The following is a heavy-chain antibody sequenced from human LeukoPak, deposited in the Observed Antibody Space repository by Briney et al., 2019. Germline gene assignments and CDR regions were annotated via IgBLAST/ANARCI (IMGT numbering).Heavy chain of an antibody. CDR1: GFTFSSYW. Sequence: GGSLRLSCAASGFTFSSYWMTWVRQAPGKGLEWVVNIKQDGSEKYYVDSVKGRFTISRDNAKNSLYLQMNSLRAEDTAVYYCARSGIKMVRGVIIKSPYHMDVWGKGTTVTVSS. CDR2: IKQDGSEK. CDR3: ARSGIKMVRGVIIKSPYHMDV. J-gene: IGHJ6*03. D-gene: IGHD3-10*01. V-gene: IGHV3-7*01.